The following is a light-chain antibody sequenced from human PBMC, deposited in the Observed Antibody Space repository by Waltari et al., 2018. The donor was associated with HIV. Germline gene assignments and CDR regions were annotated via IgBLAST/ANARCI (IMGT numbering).Light chain of an antibody. V-gene: IGLV6-57*04. CDR1: SGSIASNH. CDR2: EDK. CDR3: QSYDSSNWV. Sequence: NFMLTQPHSVSESPGKTVTISCTRSSGSIASNHVQRYQQRPGSAPTTVIYEDKQRSSGVPDRFSGSIDTSSNSASLTISGLKIEDEADYYCQSYDSSNWVFGGGTKLTVL. J-gene: IGLJ3*02.